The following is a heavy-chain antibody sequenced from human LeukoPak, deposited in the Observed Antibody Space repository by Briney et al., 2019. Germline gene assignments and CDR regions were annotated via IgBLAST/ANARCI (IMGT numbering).Heavy chain of an antibody. V-gene: IGHV1-18*01. CDR2: INAYNGNT. J-gene: IGHJ4*02. D-gene: IGHD4-11*01. CDR3: ARDFWVTTVSTPDY. CDR1: GYTFTSYG. Sequence: ASVKGSCKASGYTFTSYGFSWVRQAPGQGLEWMGWINAYNGNTNYAQKLQGRVTMTTDTSTSTAYMELRSLRFDDTAVYYCARDFWVTTVSTPDYWGQGTLVTVSS.